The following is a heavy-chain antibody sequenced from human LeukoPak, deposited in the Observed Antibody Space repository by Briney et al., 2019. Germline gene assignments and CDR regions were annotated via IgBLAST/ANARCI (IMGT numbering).Heavy chain of an antibody. CDR1: GGTFSSYA. CDR2: IIPIFGTA. V-gene: IGHV1-69*05. Sequence: SVKVSCKASGGTFSSYAVSWVRQAPGQGLEWMGGIIPIFGTANYAQKFQGRVTITTDESTSTAYMELSSLRSEDTAVYYCARDAYYYDSSGYYSNWFDPWGQGTLVTVSS. J-gene: IGHJ5*02. D-gene: IGHD3-22*01. CDR3: ARDAYYYDSSGYYSNWFDP.